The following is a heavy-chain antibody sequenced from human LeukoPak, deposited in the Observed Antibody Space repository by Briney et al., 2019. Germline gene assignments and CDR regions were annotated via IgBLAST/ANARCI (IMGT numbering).Heavy chain of an antibody. J-gene: IGHJ4*02. CDR1: GFTFSSYS. D-gene: IGHD3-9*01. CDR3: ARRVGLRYFDWLSHPPSDY. V-gene: IGHV3-21*01. Sequence: GGSLRLSCAASGFTFSSYSMNWVHQAPGKGLEWVSSISSSSSYIYYADSVKGRFTISRDNAKNSLYLQMNSLRAEDTAVYYCARRVGLRYFDWLSHPPSDYWGQGTLVTVSS. CDR2: ISSSSSYI.